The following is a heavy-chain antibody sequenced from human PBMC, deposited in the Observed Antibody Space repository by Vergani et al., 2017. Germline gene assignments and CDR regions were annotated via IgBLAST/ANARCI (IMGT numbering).Heavy chain of an antibody. CDR2: IYYSGST. CDR1: GGSISSGGYY. V-gene: IGHV4-31*03. J-gene: IGHJ4*02. CDR3: ARGPTYYDYVWGSYRIRYYFDY. Sequence: QVQLQESGPGLVKPSQTLSLTCTVSGGSISSGGYYWSWIRQHPGKGLEWIGYIYYSGSTYYNPSLKSRVTISVDTSKNQFSLKLSSVTAADTAVYYCARGPTYYDYVWGSYRIRYYFDYWGQGTLVTVSS. D-gene: IGHD3-16*02.